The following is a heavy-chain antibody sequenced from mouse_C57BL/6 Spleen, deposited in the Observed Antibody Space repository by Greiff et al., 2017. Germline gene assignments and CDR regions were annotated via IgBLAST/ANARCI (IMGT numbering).Heavy chain of an antibody. V-gene: IGHV1-54*01. J-gene: IGHJ4*01. Sequence: QVQLQQSGAELVRPGTSVKVSFKASGYAFTNYLLEWVKQRPGQGLEWIGVINPGSGGTNYNEKFKGKATLTADKSSSTAYMQLSSLTSEDSAVYFCARSYGSYYAMDYWGQGTSVTVSS. CDR1: GYAFTNYL. CDR3: ARSYGSYYAMDY. D-gene: IGHD1-1*01. CDR2: INPGSGGT.